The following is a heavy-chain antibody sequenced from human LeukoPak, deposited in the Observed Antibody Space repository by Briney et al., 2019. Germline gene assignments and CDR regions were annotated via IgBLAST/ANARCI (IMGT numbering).Heavy chain of an antibody. J-gene: IGHJ4*02. Sequence: NPGGSLRLSCTASGFTFGDYLMSWFRQAPGKGLEWIGFIRRKLDGGTAEYAASVKGRLTISRDDSTSIAYLQMNSLKTEDTAVYYCSRSSGWLSVYWGQGTLVTVSS. V-gene: IGHV3-49*05. CDR3: SRSSGWLSVY. D-gene: IGHD6-19*01. CDR1: GFTFGDYL. CDR2: IRRKLDGGTA.